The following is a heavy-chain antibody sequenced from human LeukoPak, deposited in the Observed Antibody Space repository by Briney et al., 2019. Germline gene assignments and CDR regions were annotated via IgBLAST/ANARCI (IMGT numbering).Heavy chain of an antibody. V-gene: IGHV4-34*01. CDR2: INHSRST. CDR3: ARDSRGSDYSGDY. Sequence: PSETLSLTCAVYGGSFSGYYWSWIRQPPGKGLEWIGEINHSRSTNYNPSLKSRVTISVDTSKNQFSLKLSSVTAADTAVYYCARDSRGSDYSGDYWGQGTLVTVSS. D-gene: IGHD3-22*01. J-gene: IGHJ4*02. CDR1: GGSFSGYY.